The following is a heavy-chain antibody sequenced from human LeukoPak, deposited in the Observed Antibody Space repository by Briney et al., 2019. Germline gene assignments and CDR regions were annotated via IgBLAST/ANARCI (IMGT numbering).Heavy chain of an antibody. CDR2: ISGSGDST. CDR3: AKGWSASCYSPCDY. D-gene: IGHD2-2*01. V-gene: IGHV3-23*01. J-gene: IGHJ4*02. Sequence: GGSLRLSCAASGLSFSSYAMSWIRQAPGKGLEWVSVISGSGDSTYYADSAKGRFTISRDTSNSTLYLQMNGLRAEDTAMYYCAKGWSASCYSPCDYWGQGNPGHRLL. CDR1: GLSFSSYA.